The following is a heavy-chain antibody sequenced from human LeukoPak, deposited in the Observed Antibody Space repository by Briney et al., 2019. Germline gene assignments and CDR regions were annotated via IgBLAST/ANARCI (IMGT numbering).Heavy chain of an antibody. Sequence: GGSLRLSCAASGFTFTSYSMNWVRQAPGKGLEWVSSISSSSSYIYYADSVKGRLTISRDNAKDSLYLQMNSLRAEDTAVYYCARDNCASSGTYWICCYGMDVWGKGTTVTVSS. D-gene: IGHD3-10*01. V-gene: IGHV3-21*01. CDR1: GFTFTSYS. J-gene: IGHJ6*04. CDR3: ARDNCASSGTYWICCYGMDV. CDR2: ISSSSSYI.